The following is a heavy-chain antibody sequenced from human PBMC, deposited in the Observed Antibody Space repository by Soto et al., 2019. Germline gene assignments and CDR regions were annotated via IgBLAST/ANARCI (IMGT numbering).Heavy chain of an antibody. Sequence: GGSVRLSCAASGFTFNSYAMTWVRQAPGKGLEWVSIISSSGDGTYYVDSVKGRFTISRDNAKNTVSLQMNSLRVEDTGVYYCAKDSWYFDLWSQGSQVTVSS. D-gene: IGHD6-13*01. V-gene: IGHV3-23*01. J-gene: IGHJ4*02. CDR2: ISSSGDGT. CDR3: AKDSWYFDL. CDR1: GFTFNSYA.